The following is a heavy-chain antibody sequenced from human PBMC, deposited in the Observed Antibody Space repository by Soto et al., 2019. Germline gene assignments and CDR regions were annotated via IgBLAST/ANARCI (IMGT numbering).Heavy chain of an antibody. CDR1: GYSFTSYW. CDR2: IYPGDSDT. D-gene: IGHD3-3*01. J-gene: IGHJ3*02. CDR3: ARHRVTIFGVPDAFDI. V-gene: IGHV5-51*01. Sequence: GESLKISCKGSGYSFTSYWIGWVRQMPGKGLEWMGIIYPGDSDTRYSPSFQGQVTISADKSISTAYLQWSSLRASDTAMYYCARHRVTIFGVPDAFDIWGQGTMVTVSS.